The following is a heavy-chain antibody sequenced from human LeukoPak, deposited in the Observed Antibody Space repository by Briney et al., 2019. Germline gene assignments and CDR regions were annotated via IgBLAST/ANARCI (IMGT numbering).Heavy chain of an antibody. V-gene: IGHV4-38-2*01. D-gene: IGHD5-18*01. Sequence: SETLSLTCAVSGYSISSGYYWGWIRQPPVKGLEWIGSIYHSGSTYYNPSLKSRVTISVDTSKNQFSLKLSSVTAADTAVYYCASRVYSYGYLYYYYYMDVCGKGTTVTVS. J-gene: IGHJ6*03. CDR1: GYSISSGYY. CDR2: IYHSGST. CDR3: ASRVYSYGYLYYYYYMDV.